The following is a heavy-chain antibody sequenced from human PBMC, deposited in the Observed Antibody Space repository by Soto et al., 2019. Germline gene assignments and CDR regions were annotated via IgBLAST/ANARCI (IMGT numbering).Heavy chain of an antibody. V-gene: IGHV3-23*01. J-gene: IGHJ4*02. CDR3: ANHPTLGIVATNLDY. CDR2: ISGSGGST. CDR1: GFTFSSYA. Sequence: GGSLRLSCAASGFTFSSYAMSWVRQAPGKGLEWVPAISGSGGSTYYADSVKGRFTISRDNSKNTLYLQMNSLRAEDTAVYYCANHPTLGIVATNLDYWGQGTLVTVSS. D-gene: IGHD5-12*01.